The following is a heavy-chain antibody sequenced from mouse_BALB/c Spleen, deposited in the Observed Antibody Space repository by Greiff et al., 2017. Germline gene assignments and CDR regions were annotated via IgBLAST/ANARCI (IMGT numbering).Heavy chain of an antibody. CDR1: GFTFSNYW. D-gene: IGHD1-1*01. J-gene: IGHJ4*01. Sequence: DVMLVESGGGLVQPGGSMKLSCVASGFTFSNYWMNWVRQSPEKGLEWVAEIRLKSNNYATHYAESVKGRFTISRDDSKSSVYLQMNNLRAEDTGIYYCTSSFYYGSSYYYAMDYWGQGTSVTVSS. CDR3: TSSFYYGSSYYYAMDY. CDR2: IRLKSNNYAT. V-gene: IGHV6-6*02.